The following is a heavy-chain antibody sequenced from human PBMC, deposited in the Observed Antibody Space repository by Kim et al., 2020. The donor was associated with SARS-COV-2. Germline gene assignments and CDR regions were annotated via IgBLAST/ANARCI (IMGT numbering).Heavy chain of an antibody. CDR2: MSFDGFSK. D-gene: IGHD2-2*01. J-gene: IGHJ4*02. V-gene: IGHV3-30-3*01. CDR3: ATEGGTSGRCGYFGF. Sequence: GGSLRLSCVTSGSYIIHWVRQAPGKGLAWVAAMSFDGFSKYFVDSVKGRFTISRDDSKNTVYLELNSLRDEDSAVYYCATEGGTSGRCGYFGFWGQGTL. CDR1: GSYI.